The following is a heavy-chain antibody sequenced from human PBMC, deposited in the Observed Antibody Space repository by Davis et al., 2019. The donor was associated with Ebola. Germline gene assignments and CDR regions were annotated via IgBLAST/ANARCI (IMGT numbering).Heavy chain of an antibody. V-gene: IGHV1-69*02. D-gene: IGHD5-24*01. Sequence: AASVKVSCKASGGSFSSYTISWVRLAPGQGLEWMGTIIPMLGIANYAQKFQGRVTITADISTTAYMELSSLRSEDTAVYYCARARDMATIGDYAMDVWGQGTTVTVSS. CDR2: IIPMLGIA. CDR1: GGSFSSYT. J-gene: IGHJ6*02. CDR3: ARARDMATIGDYAMDV.